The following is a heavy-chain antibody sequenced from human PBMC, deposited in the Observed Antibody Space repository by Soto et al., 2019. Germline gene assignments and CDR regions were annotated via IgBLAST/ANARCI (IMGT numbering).Heavy chain of an antibody. V-gene: IGHV1-69*01. Sequence: QVQLVQSGAEVKKPGSSVKVSCKASGGTFSSYAISWVRQAPGQGLEWMGGVIPIFGTANYAQKFQGRVTITADESTSTAYSEQHSVRSKETAVYYCARRTNTIFALYGMDVWGQGTTVTVSS. CDR1: GGTFSSYA. CDR2: VIPIFGTA. CDR3: ARRTNTIFALYGMDV. J-gene: IGHJ6*02. D-gene: IGHD3-3*01.